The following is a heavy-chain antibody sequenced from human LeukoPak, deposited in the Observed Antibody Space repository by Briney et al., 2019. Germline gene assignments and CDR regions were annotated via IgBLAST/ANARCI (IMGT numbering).Heavy chain of an antibody. CDR2: IIPIFGTA. CDR3: ATNLYAYYYDRPGLDY. CDR1: GGTFSSYA. J-gene: IGHJ4*02. Sequence: ASVKVSCTASGGTFSSYAISWVRQAPGQGLEWMGGIIPIFGTANYAQKFQGRVTITADESTSTAYMELSSLRSEDTAVYYCATNLYAYYYDRPGLDYWGQGTLVTVSS. V-gene: IGHV1-69*13. D-gene: IGHD3-22*01.